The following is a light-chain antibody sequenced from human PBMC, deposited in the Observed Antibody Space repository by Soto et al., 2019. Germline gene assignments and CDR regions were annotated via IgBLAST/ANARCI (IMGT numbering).Light chain of an antibody. J-gene: IGKJ3*01. CDR3: QQYSSSPR. V-gene: IGKV3-20*01. Sequence: EIVLTQSPGTLSLSPGEGATLSCRASQTVSSSYLGWYQQKPGQAPRLLIYGASNRATGIPDRFSGSGSGTDFTLTISRLEPEDFAVYYCQQYSSSPRFGPGTKVDVK. CDR2: GAS. CDR1: QTVSSSY.